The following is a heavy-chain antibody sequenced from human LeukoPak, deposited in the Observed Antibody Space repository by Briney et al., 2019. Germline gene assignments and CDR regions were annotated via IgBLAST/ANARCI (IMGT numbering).Heavy chain of an antibody. CDR2: INHSGST. Sequence: PSETLPLTCAVYGGSFSGYYWSWIRQPPGKGLEWIGEINHSGSTNYNPSLKSRVTISVDTSKNQFSLKLSSVTAADTAVYYCATFNKAVAGLNWFDPWGQGTLVTVSS. V-gene: IGHV4-34*01. CDR1: GGSFSGYY. CDR3: ATFNKAVAGLNWFDP. D-gene: IGHD6-19*01. J-gene: IGHJ5*02.